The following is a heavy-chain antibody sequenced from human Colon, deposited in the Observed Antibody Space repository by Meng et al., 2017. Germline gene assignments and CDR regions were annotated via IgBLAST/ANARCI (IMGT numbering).Heavy chain of an antibody. CDR2: IYYTGNT. Sequence: GQLQESGPGLVRPSETLSLTCTVSGASVSSDSHYWSWIRQSPGKGLEWIGYIYYTGNTNYNPSLASRVSMSLDTSKNHFSLHLTSVTAADTAIYYCARVNGDFDEAWFDPWGQGTLVTVPS. CDR1: GASVSSDSHY. CDR3: ARVNGDFDEAWFDP. V-gene: IGHV4-61*03. D-gene: IGHD4-17*01. J-gene: IGHJ5*02.